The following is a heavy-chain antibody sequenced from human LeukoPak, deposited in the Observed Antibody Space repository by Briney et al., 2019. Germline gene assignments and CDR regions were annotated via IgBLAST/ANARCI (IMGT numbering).Heavy chain of an antibody. Sequence: SVKVSCKASGGTFSSYAISWVRQAPGQGLEWMGGIIPIFGTANYAQKFQGRVTITTDESTSTAYMELSSLRSEDTAVYYCAKDPRTVGIQLWSTWGQGALVTVSS. D-gene: IGHD5-18*01. V-gene: IGHV1-69*05. CDR2: IIPIFGTA. CDR1: GGTFSSYA. CDR3: AKDPRTVGIQLWST. J-gene: IGHJ4*02.